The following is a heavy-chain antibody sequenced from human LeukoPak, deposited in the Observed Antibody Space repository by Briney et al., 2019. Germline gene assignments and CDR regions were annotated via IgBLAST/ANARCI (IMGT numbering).Heavy chain of an antibody. CDR2: ISSSGSTI. Sequence: GGFLKLSCAASGFTFSSYEMNWVRQAPGKGLEWVSYISSSGSTIYYADSVKGRFTISRDNAKNSLYLQMNSLRAEDTAVYYCARVGITMVRGVIITGSWFDPWGQGTLVTVSS. CDR1: GFTFSSYE. CDR3: ARVGITMVRGVIITGSWFDP. D-gene: IGHD3-10*01. V-gene: IGHV3-48*03. J-gene: IGHJ5*02.